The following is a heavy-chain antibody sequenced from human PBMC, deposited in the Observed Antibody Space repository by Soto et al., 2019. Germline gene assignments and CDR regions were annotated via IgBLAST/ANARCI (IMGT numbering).Heavy chain of an antibody. CDR1: GFTFSSYG. CDR3: AKDAGFSNSWYLIY. J-gene: IGHJ4*02. V-gene: IGHV3-30*18. D-gene: IGHD6-13*01. Sequence: QVQLVESGGGVVQPGRSLRLSCAASGFTFSSYGMHWVRQAPGKGLEWVAVISYDGTNKYFADSVKGRFTISRDNSKNTLYLQMNSLRAEATAVYYCAKDAGFSNSWYLIYWGQGTLVTVSS. CDR2: ISYDGTNK.